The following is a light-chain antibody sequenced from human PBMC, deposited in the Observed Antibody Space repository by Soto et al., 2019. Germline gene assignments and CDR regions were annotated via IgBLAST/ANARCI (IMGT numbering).Light chain of an antibody. CDR2: GAS. V-gene: IGKV3D-15*01. CDR1: QSVRSN. CDR3: QQYNNWT. Sequence: EIVLTQSPATLSVSPGERATVSCRASQSVRSNLAWYQQKPGQAPRLLIYGASSRATGIPDRFSGSGSGTEFTLTISSLQSEDFAVYYCQQYNNWTFGQGTKVDI. J-gene: IGKJ1*01.